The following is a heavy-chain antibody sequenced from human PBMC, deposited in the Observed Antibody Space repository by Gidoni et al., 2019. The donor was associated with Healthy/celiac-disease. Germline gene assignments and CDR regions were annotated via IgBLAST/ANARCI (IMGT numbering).Heavy chain of an antibody. V-gene: IGHV4-4*07. CDR2: IYTSGST. CDR3: ARDPVATILPYYYGMDV. CDR1: GGSISSYY. J-gene: IGHJ6*02. Sequence: SLTCTVPGGSISSYYWSWIRQPAGKGLEWIGRIYTSGSTNYNPSLKSRVTMSVDTSKNQFSLKLSSVTAADTAVYYCARDPVATILPYYYGMDVWGQGTTVTVSS. D-gene: IGHD5-12*01.